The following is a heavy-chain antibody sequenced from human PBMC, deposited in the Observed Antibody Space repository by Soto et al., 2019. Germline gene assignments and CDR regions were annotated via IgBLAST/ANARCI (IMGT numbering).Heavy chain of an antibody. CDR1: GYTFTGYY. V-gene: IGHV1-2*04. Sequence: QVQLVQSGAEVKKPGASVKVSCKASGYTFTGYYMHWVRQAPGQGLEWMGWINPNSGGTNYAQKFQGWVTMTRDTSISTAYMELSRLRSDDTAVYYCAREPAYDFWSGSSFDYWGQGTLVTVSS. CDR3: AREPAYDFWSGSSFDY. J-gene: IGHJ4*02. D-gene: IGHD3-3*01. CDR2: INPNSGGT.